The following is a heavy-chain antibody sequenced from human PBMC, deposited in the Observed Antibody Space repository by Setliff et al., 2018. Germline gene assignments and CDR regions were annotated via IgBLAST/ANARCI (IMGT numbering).Heavy chain of an antibody. V-gene: IGHV1-69*05. J-gene: IGHJ6*03. D-gene: IGHD2-21*02. CDR3: ARESVVVVTTTNYYYYIDV. CDR2: IIPIFGTT. Sequence: SVKVSCKASGGAFSNYGITWVRQAPGQGLEWMGGIIPIFGTTTYAQKFLGRVTSTTDESSSTGYMELSSLRSEDTAVYFCARESVVVVTTTNYYYYIDVWGEGTTVTVSS. CDR1: GGAFSNYG.